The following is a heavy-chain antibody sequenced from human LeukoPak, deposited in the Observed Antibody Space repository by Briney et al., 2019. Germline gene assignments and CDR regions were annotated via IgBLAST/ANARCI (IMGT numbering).Heavy chain of an antibody. Sequence: PGGSLRLSCAASGFTFSNYVMHWVRQAPGKGLEWVTFIRYDGSYKYNADSVKGRSTISRDNSKNTLYLQMNSLRAEDTALYYCAIERITIFGVVSDQFDYWGQGTLVTVSS. CDR3: AIERITIFGVVSDQFDY. CDR1: GFTFSNYV. J-gene: IGHJ4*02. CDR2: IRYDGSYK. D-gene: IGHD3-3*01. V-gene: IGHV3-30*02.